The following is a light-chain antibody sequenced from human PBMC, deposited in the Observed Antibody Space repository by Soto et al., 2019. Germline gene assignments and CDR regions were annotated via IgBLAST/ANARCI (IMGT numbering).Light chain of an antibody. CDR2: WAS. CDR3: LHYYTVPRA. V-gene: IGKV4-1*01. J-gene: IGKJ2*01. Sequence: DIVMTQSPDSLAVSLGERATINCKSSQSLFMSSTNKTYLAWFQKKPGQPPRLLIYWASARESGVPDRLSGSGSGTDFTLTISSLQAEDVAVYYCLHYYTVPRAFGQGTKVEIK. CDR1: QSLFMSSTNKTY.